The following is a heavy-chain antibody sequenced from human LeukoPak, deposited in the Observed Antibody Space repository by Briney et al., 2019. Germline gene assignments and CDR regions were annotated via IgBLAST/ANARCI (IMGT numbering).Heavy chain of an antibody. Sequence: PGGSPRLSCTASGFTFSSYAMHWVRQAPGKGLQWLALTSDDGSTKYYADSVKGRFTISRDNSQNTLFLQMNSLRAEETAMYYCARAPGGFHGDYSPIAYWGQGTLVTVSS. D-gene: IGHD4-17*01. CDR2: TSDDGSTK. J-gene: IGHJ4*02. V-gene: IGHV3-30-3*01. CDR1: GFTFSSYA. CDR3: ARAPGGFHGDYSPIAY.